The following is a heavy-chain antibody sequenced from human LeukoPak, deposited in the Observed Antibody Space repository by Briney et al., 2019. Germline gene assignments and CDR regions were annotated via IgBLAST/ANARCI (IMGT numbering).Heavy chain of an antibody. Sequence: ASVKVSCKASEYTFTGYYMHWVRQAPGQGLEWLGWINPNSGGTNYAQKFQGRVTMSRDTSINTAYLELSRLTSDGTALYYCARAYSGFESFDYWGQGTLVTVSS. D-gene: IGHD5-12*01. J-gene: IGHJ4*02. CDR1: EYTFTGYY. CDR3: ARAYSGFESFDY. CDR2: INPNSGGT. V-gene: IGHV1-2*02.